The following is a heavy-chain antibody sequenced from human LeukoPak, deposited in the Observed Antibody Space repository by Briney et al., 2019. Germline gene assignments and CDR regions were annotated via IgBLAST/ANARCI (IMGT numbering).Heavy chain of an antibody. CDR3: ARFRWLQRYFDY. D-gene: IGHD5-24*01. V-gene: IGHV3-30*04. J-gene: IGHJ4*02. CDR1: GFTFSSYA. CDR2: ISYDGSNK. Sequence: PGGSLRLSCAASGFTFSSYAMHWVRQAPGKGLEWVAVISYDGSNKYYADSVRGRFTISRDNSKNTLYLQMNSLRAEDTAVYYCARFRWLQRYFDYWGQGTLVTVSS.